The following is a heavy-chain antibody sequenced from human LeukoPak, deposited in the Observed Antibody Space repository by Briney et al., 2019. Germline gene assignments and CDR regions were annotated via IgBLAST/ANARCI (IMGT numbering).Heavy chain of an antibody. CDR2: ISSSGNTI. CDR1: GFTFSDYY. J-gene: IGHJ6*02. D-gene: IGHD6-13*01. CDR3: ARDPGIAAAGTSYYGMDV. Sequence: GGSLRLSCAASGFTFSDYYMSWIRQAPGKGLEWVSYISSSGNTIYYADSVKGRFTISRDNAKNSLYLQMNSLRADDTAVYYCARDPGIAAAGTSYYGMDVWGQGTTVTVSS. V-gene: IGHV3-11*01.